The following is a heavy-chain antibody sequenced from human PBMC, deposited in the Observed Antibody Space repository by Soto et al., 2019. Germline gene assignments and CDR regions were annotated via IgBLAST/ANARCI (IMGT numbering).Heavy chain of an antibody. J-gene: IGHJ3*02. CDR2: ISSSGSTI. CDR3: ARANANHHRITRMLGASDAFVI. CDR1: GFTFSDYY. V-gene: IGHV3-11*01. Sequence: QVQLVESGGGLVKPGGSLRLSCAASGFTFSDYYMSWIRQAPGKGLEWVSYISSSGSTIYYADSVKGRFTISRDNAKNSLYLQMNSLRAEETAVYYCARANANHHRITRMLGASDAFVIRGQGTMVTASS. D-gene: IGHD3-22*01.